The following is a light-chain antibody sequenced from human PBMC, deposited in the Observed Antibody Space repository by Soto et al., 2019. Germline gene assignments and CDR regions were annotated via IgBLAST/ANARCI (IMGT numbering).Light chain of an antibody. J-gene: IGKJ1*01. CDR3: QQYNSYTWT. V-gene: IGKV1-5*03. CDR2: KAS. CDR1: QSISSW. Sequence: IQMTPSPSTLSASVGDRVTITCRASQSISSWLAWYQQKPGKAPKLLIYKASSLESGVPSRFSGSGSGTEFTLTISSLQPDDFATYYCQQYNSYTWTFGQGTKV.